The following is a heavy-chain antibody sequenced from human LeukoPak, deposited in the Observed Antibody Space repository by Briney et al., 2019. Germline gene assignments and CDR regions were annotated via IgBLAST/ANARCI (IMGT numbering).Heavy chain of an antibody. CDR3: AKRPYYDSSGYSNFDY. CDR1: GFTFSSYA. V-gene: IGHV3-23*01. Sequence: AGGSLRLPCAASGFTFSSYAMSWVRQAPGKGLEWVSAISGSGGSTYYADSVKGRFTISRDNSKNTLYLQMNSLRAEDTAVYYCAKRPYYDSSGYSNFDYWGQGTLVTVSS. CDR2: ISGSGGST. J-gene: IGHJ4*02. D-gene: IGHD3-22*01.